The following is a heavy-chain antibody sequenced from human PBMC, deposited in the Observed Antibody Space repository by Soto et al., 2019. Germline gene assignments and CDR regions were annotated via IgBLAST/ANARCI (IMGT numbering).Heavy chain of an antibody. CDR1: GGSISSYY. V-gene: IGHV4-4*07. J-gene: IGHJ6*02. CDR3: ARDRARAPKGPGYYYGMDV. Sequence: KTSETLSLTCTVSGGSISSYYWSWIRQPAGKGLEWIGRFYTSGSTSYNPSLKSRVTMSVDTSKNQFSLKLSSVTAADTAVYFCARDRARAPKGPGYYYGMDVWGQGTTVTVSS. CDR2: FYTSGST.